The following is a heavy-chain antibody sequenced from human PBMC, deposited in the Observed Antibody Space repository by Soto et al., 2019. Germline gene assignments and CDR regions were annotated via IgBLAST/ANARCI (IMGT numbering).Heavy chain of an antibody. CDR2: ISDSAGST. J-gene: IGHJ4*02. Sequence: EVQLLDSGGGLVQPGGSLRLSCAASGFTFSNYAMTWVRQAPGKGLEWVSHISDSAGSTYYSDSAKGRFTISRDNSQNTVYLQMNSLRAEDTAVYYCAKNYRAGGLGTYDYWGQGTLVTVSS. D-gene: IGHD3-10*01. V-gene: IGHV3-23*01. CDR1: GFTFSNYA. CDR3: AKNYRAGGLGTYDY.